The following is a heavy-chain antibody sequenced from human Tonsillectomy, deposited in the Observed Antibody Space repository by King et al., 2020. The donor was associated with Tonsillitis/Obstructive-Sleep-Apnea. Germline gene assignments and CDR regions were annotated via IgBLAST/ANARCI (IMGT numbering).Heavy chain of an antibody. CDR3: ARDGVDPNLSRTDYYSYGMDV. D-gene: IGHD4/OR15-4a*01. J-gene: IGHJ6*02. Sequence: VQLVESGGGLVQPGGSLRLSCAASGFTFSTYWMSWVRQAPGKGLEWVAKIKQDGSEKYYVDSVKGRFTMSRDNAKNSLYLQMNSLRAEDTAVYYCARDGVDPNLSRTDYYSYGMDVWGQGTTVSVSS. CDR1: GFTFSTYW. CDR2: IKQDGSEK. V-gene: IGHV3-7*03.